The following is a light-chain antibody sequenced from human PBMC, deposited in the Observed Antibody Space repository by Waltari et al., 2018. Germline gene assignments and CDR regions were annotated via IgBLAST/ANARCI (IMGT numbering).Light chain of an antibody. Sequence: EIVLTQFPGTLSLSPGDRAPLSCRASQSVSSSYLAWYQQKHGQAPRLLIYGASSRATGIPDRFSGSGSGTDFTLIISRLEPEDFAVYYCQQYGTSPQTFGQGTKVEIK. CDR1: QSVSSSY. CDR2: GAS. J-gene: IGKJ1*01. CDR3: QQYGTSPQT. V-gene: IGKV3-20*01.